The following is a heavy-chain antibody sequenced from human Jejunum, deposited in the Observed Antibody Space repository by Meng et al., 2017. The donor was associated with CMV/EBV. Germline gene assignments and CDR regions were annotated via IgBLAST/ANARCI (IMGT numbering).Heavy chain of an antibody. Sequence: SGYTFNSYAMNWVRQAPGQGLEWMGWINTNTGNPTYAQGFTGRFVFSLDTSVNTADLQISSLEAEDTAVYYCARGRDCLSRRCYSDYWGQGTLVTVSS. D-gene: IGHD2-2*01. CDR2: INTNTGNP. CDR3: ARGRDCLSRRCYSDY. CDR1: GYTFNSYA. V-gene: IGHV7-4-1*02. J-gene: IGHJ4*02.